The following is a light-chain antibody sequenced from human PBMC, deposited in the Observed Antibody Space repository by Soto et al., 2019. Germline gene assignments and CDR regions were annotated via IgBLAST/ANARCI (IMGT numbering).Light chain of an antibody. CDR2: AAS. Sequence: DFQMTQSPSTLSASVGDRVTITCRASQGISSYFAWYQQKPGKAPKLLIYAASTLASGVPSRFSGSGSGTDFSRTISSREPEDFATHSWQQSNRAPQTVGQGDKV. CDR3: QQSNRAPQT. CDR1: QGISSY. J-gene: IGKJ1*01. V-gene: IGKV1-9*01.